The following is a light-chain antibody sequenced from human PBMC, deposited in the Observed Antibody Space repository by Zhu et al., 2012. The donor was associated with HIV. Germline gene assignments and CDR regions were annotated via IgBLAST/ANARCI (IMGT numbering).Light chain of an antibody. Sequence: SHSVSSNYVIWYQQKPGQAPRPLIYGASDRASGVPDRFSGSGSGTDFTLTISRLEPEDFAVYYCHQYDDSWTFGQGTKVEIK. V-gene: IGKV3-20*01. CDR3: HQYDDSWT. CDR1: HSVSSNY. CDR2: GAS. J-gene: IGKJ1*01.